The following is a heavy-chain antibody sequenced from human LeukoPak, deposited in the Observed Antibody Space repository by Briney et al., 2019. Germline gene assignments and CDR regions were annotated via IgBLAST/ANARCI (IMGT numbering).Heavy chain of an antibody. CDR2: ISGSGGST. J-gene: IGHJ4*02. CDR3: AKDQSITMIVVVITSFDY. Sequence: GGSLRLSCAASGFTFSSYAMSWVRQAPGKGPEWVSAISGSGGSTYYADSVKGRFTISRDNSKNTLYLQMNSLRAEDTAVYYCAKDQSITMIVVVITSFDYWGQGTLVTVSS. CDR1: GFTFSSYA. V-gene: IGHV3-23*01. D-gene: IGHD3-22*01.